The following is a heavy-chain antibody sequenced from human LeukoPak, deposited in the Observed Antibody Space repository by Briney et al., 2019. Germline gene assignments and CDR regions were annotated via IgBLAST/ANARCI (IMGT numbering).Heavy chain of an antibody. CDR2: IYHSGST. V-gene: IGHV4-4*02. CDR1: GGSISSSNW. CDR3: ARSVATTYAGYYYYYMDV. J-gene: IGHJ6*03. Sequence: SETLSLTCAVSGGSISSSNWWSWVRQPPGKGLEWIGEIYHSGSTNYNPSLKSRVTMSVDTSKNQFSLKLSSVTAADTAVYYCARSVATTYAGYYYYYMDVWGKGTTVTVSS. D-gene: IGHD5-12*01.